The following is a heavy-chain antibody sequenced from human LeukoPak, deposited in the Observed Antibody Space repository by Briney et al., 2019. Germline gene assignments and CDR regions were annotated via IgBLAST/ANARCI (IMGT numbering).Heavy chain of an antibody. Sequence: GGSLRLSCAVSGFTFSDYYMSWIRQAPGKGLEWVSYISSSGSTIYYADSVKGRFTISRDNAKNSLYLQMNSLRAEDTAVYYCARDPLLAVAYAFDIWGQGTMVTLSS. CDR1: GFTFSDYY. CDR2: ISSSGSTI. J-gene: IGHJ3*02. V-gene: IGHV3-11*01. D-gene: IGHD6-19*01. CDR3: ARDPLLAVAYAFDI.